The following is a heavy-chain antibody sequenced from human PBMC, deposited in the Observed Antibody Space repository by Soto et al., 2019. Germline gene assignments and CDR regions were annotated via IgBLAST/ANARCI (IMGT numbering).Heavy chain of an antibody. Sequence: SVKVSCKASGGTFSSYAISWVRQAPGQGLEWMGGIIPIFGTANYAQKFQGRVTITADESTSTAYMELSSLRSEDTAVYYCARVPTADSLYYYYYMDVWGKGTTVTVSS. D-gene: IGHD4-4*01. CDR3: ARVPTADSLYYYYYMDV. V-gene: IGHV1-69*13. CDR1: GGTFSSYA. J-gene: IGHJ6*03. CDR2: IIPIFGTA.